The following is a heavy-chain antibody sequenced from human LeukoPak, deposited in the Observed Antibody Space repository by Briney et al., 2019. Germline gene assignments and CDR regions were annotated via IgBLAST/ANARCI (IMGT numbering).Heavy chain of an antibody. D-gene: IGHD1-26*01. Sequence: GGSLRLSCAASGFKFSDYYMTWIRQAPGKGLEWVSSISSSSSYIYYADSVKGRFTISRDNAKNSLYLQMNSLRAEDTAVYYCARDRGYSGSYYFDYWGQGTLVTVSS. CDR2: ISSSSSYI. V-gene: IGHV3-11*06. CDR1: GFKFSDYY. CDR3: ARDRGYSGSYYFDY. J-gene: IGHJ4*02.